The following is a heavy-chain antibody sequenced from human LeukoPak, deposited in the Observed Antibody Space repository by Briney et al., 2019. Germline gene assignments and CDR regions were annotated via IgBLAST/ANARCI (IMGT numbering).Heavy chain of an antibody. D-gene: IGHD6-13*01. V-gene: IGHV4-39*02. CDR1: GGSISNRAYY. CDR3: ARGRVSSSSWYSTYYYYFYMDV. CDR2: VFYSGSK. J-gene: IGHJ6*03. Sequence: SETLSLTCNVSGGSISNRAYYWAWIRQPPGKGLEWIGSVFYSGSKYSNPSLESRLTISVDTSKNHFSLELSSVTAADTAVYFXARGRVSSSSWYSTYYYYFYMDVWGKGTTVTVSS.